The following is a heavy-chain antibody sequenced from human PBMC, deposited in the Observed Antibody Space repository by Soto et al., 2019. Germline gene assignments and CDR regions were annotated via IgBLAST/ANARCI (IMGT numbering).Heavy chain of an antibody. CDR1: GFTFTSSA. V-gene: IGHV1-58*01. J-gene: IGHJ4*02. D-gene: IGHD3-3*01. CDR3: AAADLYHDFWSGYFY. Sequence: AASVKVSCKASGFTFTSSAVQWVRQARGQRLEWIGWIVVGSGNTNYAQKFQERVTITRDMSTSTAYMELSSLRSEDTAVYYCAAADLYHDFWSGYFYWGQGTLVTVSS. CDR2: IVVGSGNT.